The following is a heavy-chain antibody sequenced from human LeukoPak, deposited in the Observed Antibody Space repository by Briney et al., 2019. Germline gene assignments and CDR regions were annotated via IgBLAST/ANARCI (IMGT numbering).Heavy chain of an antibody. J-gene: IGHJ4*02. CDR3: ARGPATVTTLPFDY. V-gene: IGHV3-48*03. Sequence: PGGSLRLSCAASGFTFSSYEMNWVRQAPGKGLEWVSYISSSGSTIYYADSVKGRFTISRDNAKNSLYLQMNSLRAEDTAVYYCARGPATVTTLPFDYWGQGTLVTVSS. CDR2: ISSSGSTI. CDR1: GFTFSSYE. D-gene: IGHD4-17*01.